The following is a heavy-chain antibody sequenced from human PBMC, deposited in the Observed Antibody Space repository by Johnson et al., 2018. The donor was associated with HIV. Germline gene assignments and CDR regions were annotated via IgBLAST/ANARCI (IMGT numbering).Heavy chain of an antibody. Sequence: MLLVESGGGLVQPGGSLRLSCAASGFTFSSYDMHWVRQATGKGLEWVSAIGTAGDTYYPGSVKGRFTISRENAKNSLYLQMNSLRAGDTAVYYCARGGAAAGVAFDIWGQGTMVTVSS. CDR1: GFTFSSYD. V-gene: IGHV3-13*01. D-gene: IGHD6-13*01. CDR3: ARGGAAAGVAFDI. CDR2: IGTAGDT. J-gene: IGHJ3*02.